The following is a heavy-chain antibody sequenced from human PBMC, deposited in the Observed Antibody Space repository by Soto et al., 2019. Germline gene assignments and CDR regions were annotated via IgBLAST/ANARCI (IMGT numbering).Heavy chain of an antibody. CDR3: AKGWSGLVIIRFDP. CDR2: VKHSGST. V-gene: IGHV4-34*01. Sequence: SQTLSLTCAVYGGSFSGYYWSWIRQPPGKELEWIGEVKHSGSTNYNPSLKRRVTICVAPSKNQFSLKLSFVTAADTAVYYCAKGWSGLVIIRFDPWGQGTLVTVSS. CDR1: GGSFSGYY. J-gene: IGHJ5*02. D-gene: IGHD3-9*01.